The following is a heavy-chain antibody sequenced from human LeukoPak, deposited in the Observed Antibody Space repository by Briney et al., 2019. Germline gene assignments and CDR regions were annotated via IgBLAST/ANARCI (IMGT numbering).Heavy chain of an antibody. CDR1: GGSISSGGYS. V-gene: IGHV4-30-2*01. CDR3: ARGDTTMGLYY. Sequence: SQTLSLTCAVSGGSISSGGYSWHWIRQPPGKGLEWIGYIYQSESTYYNPSLKSRVTISLDRSKNQFSLKLSSVTAADTAVYYCARGDTTMGLYYWGQGTLVTVSS. CDR2: IYQSEST. D-gene: IGHD5-18*01. J-gene: IGHJ4*02.